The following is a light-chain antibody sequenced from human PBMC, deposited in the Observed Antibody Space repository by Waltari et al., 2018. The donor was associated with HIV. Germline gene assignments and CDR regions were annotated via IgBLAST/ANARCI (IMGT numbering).Light chain of an antibody. J-gene: IGKJ1*01. CDR2: GAS. CDR1: QSVSGN. CDR3: HQYNDWWT. V-gene: IGKV3-15*01. Sequence: EIVMTQSPPTLPASPGERPPLSCRASQSVSGNVAWYQQKPGQAPRLLIYGASTRATGIPARFSGSGSETEFTLTISSLQSEDFAVYHCHQYNDWWTFGQGTKVEI.